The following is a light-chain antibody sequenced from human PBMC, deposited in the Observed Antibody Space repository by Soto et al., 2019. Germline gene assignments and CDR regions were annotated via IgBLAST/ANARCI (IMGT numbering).Light chain of an antibody. CDR1: QSVSTN. Sequence: EIVMTQSPATLSVSPGERATLSCRASQSVSTNLVWYQQKPGQAPRLLIYSASTRAAGIPARFSASGSGTEFTLTITSPQSEDFAGYYCKQYHHWTRTFGGGTKVEIK. CDR3: KQYHHWTRT. CDR2: SAS. J-gene: IGKJ4*01. V-gene: IGKV3-15*01.